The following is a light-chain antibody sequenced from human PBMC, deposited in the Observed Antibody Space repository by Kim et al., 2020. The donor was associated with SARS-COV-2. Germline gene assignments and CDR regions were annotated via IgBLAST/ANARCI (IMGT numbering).Light chain of an antibody. V-gene: IGLV1-47*01. CDR3: AAWDDSLSGRV. J-gene: IGLJ3*02. CDR2: RNN. CDR1: SSNIGSNY. Sequence: GQRGTVSCSGSSSNIGSNYVYWYQQLPGTAPKLLIYRNNQRPSGVPDRFSGSKSGTSASLAISGLRSEDEADYYCAAWDDSLSGRVFGGGTKLTVL.